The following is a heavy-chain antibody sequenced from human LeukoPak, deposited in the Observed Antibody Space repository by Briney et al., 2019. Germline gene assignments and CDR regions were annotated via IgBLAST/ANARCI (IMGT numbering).Heavy chain of an antibody. CDR3: ARTLYYDILTGYSPTPYYFDY. J-gene: IGHJ4*02. Sequence: PGGSLRLSCAASGFTFSSYWMSWVRQAPGKGLEWVANMKQDGSEKYYVDSVKGRFTISRDNAKNSLYLHMNSLRAEDTAVYYCARTLYYDILTGYSPTPYYFDYWGQGTLVTVSS. CDR2: MKQDGSEK. D-gene: IGHD3-9*01. V-gene: IGHV3-7*03. CDR1: GFTFSSYW.